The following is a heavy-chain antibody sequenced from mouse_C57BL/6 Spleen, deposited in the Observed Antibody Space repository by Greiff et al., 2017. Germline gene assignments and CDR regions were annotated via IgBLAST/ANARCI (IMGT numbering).Heavy chain of an antibody. CDR2: IDPEDGDT. J-gene: IGHJ4*01. V-gene: IGHV14-1*01. D-gene: IGHD2-1*01. Sequence: VQLQQSGAELVRPGASVKLSCTASGFNIKDYYMHWVKQRPEQGLEWIGRIDPEDGDTEYAPKFQGKATMTADTSSHTAYLQLSSLTAEDTAVYNGTKYPSHDGNPRAMDYWGQGTSVTVSS. CDR1: GFNIKDYY. CDR3: TKYPSHDGNPRAMDY.